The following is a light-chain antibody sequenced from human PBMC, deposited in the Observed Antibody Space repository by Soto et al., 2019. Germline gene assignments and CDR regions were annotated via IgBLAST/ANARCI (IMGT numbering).Light chain of an antibody. CDR3: CSFAGGYIYV. V-gene: IGLV2-11*01. Sequence: QSALTQPRSVFGSPGQSVTISCTGTSSDVGNYNYVSWYQQHPGKAPKLMIYDVNKRPSGVPDRFSGSKSGNTASLTISGLHADDEADYYCCSFAGGYIYVFGTGTKLTVL. J-gene: IGLJ1*01. CDR2: DVN. CDR1: SSDVGNYNY.